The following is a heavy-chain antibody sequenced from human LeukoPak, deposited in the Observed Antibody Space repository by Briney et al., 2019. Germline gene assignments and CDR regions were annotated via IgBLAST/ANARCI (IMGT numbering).Heavy chain of an antibody. CDR1: GDSVSSNSAA. J-gene: IGHJ4*02. V-gene: IGHV6-1*01. CDR2: TYYRTKWYN. D-gene: IGHD6-19*01. CDR3: ARDAGSGWSSFDD. Sequence: SQTLSLTCAISGDSVSSNSAAWNWIRQSPSSGLEWLGRTYYRTKWYNDYAVSMKSRITINPDTSKDQFSLQLNSVTPEDTAVYYCARDAGSGWSSFDDWGQGTLVTVSS.